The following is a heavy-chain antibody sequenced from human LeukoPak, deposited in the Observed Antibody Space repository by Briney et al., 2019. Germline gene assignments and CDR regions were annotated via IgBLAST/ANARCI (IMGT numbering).Heavy chain of an antibody. D-gene: IGHD5/OR15-5a*01. CDR3: ANLRSRIFDY. CDR2: ISGSGGST. Sequence: GGSLRLSXAASGFTFSSYAMSWVRQSPGKGLEWVSAISGSGGSTYYADSVKGRFTISRDNSKNTLYLQMNSLRAEDTAVYYCANLRSRIFDYWGQGTLVTVSS. V-gene: IGHV3-23*01. CDR1: GFTFSSYA. J-gene: IGHJ4*02.